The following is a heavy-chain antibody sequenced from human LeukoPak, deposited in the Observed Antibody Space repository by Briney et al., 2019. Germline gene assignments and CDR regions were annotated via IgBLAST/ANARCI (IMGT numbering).Heavy chain of an antibody. V-gene: IGHV3-21*01. CDR2: ISSSSSYI. D-gene: IGHD3-10*01. Sequence: GGSLRLSCAASGFTFSSYSMNWVRQAPGKGLEWVSSISSSSSYIYYADSVKGRFTISRDNAKNSLYLQMNSLRAEDTAVYYCARLSSLSRPLFFDYWGQGTLVTVSS. CDR3: ARLSSLSRPLFFDY. CDR1: GFTFSSYS. J-gene: IGHJ4*02.